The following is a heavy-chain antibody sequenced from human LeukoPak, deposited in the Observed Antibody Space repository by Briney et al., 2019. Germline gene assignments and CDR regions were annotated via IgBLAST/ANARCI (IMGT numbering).Heavy chain of an antibody. D-gene: IGHD1-1*01. CDR2: IKTDGSER. CDR1: GFTFSDYW. J-gene: IGHJ4*02. Sequence: AGGSLRLSCAASGFTFSDYWMNWVRQAPGKGLEWLANIKTDGSERYYVDSVRGRFTISRDNAKNSVYLQMNSLRADDTAVYYCARDLFTRNSFELAYWGQGTQVFVSS. V-gene: IGHV3-7*01. CDR3: ARDLFTRNSFELAY.